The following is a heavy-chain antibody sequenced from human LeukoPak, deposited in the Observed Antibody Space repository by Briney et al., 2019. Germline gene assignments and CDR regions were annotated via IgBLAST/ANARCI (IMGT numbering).Heavy chain of an antibody. D-gene: IGHD3-9*01. CDR1: GFTFSSYW. Sequence: GGSLRLSCAASGFTFSSYWMHWVRQAPGKGLVWVSRINSDGSSTSYADSVKGRFTISRDNAKNTLYLQMNSPRAEDTAVYYCALWGAYYDILTIDYWGQGTLVTVSS. CDR3: ALWGAYYDILTIDY. J-gene: IGHJ4*02. V-gene: IGHV3-74*01. CDR2: INSDGSST.